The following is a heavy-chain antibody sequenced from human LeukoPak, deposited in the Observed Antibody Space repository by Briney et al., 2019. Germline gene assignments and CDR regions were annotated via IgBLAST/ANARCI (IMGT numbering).Heavy chain of an antibody. J-gene: IGHJ6*02. V-gene: IGHV1-69*13. CDR3: AIDSSGYYYGMDV. CDR2: IIPIFGTA. D-gene: IGHD3-22*01. Sequence: SVKVSCKASGGAFSSYAISWVRQAPGQGLEWMGGIIPIFGTANYAQKFQGRVTITADESTSTAYMELSSLRSEDTAVYYCAIDSSGYYYGMDVWGQGTTVTVSS. CDR1: GGAFSSYA.